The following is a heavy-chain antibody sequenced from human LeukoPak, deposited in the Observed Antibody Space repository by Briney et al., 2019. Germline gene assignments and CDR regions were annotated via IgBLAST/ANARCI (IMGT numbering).Heavy chain of an antibody. J-gene: IGHJ3*02. CDR1: GFTFSSYS. V-gene: IGHV3-21*01. CDR3: VRDGYSSGWIDAFDI. CDR2: ISSSSSYI. D-gene: IGHD6-19*01. Sequence: GGSLRLSCAASGFTFSSYSMNWVRQAPGKWLEWVSSISSSSSYIYYADSVKGRFTISRDNAKNSLYLQMNSLRAEDTAVYYCVRDGYSSGWIDAFDIWGQGTMVTVSS.